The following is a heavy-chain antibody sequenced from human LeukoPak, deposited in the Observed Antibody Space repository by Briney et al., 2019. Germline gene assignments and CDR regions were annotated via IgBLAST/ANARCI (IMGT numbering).Heavy chain of an antibody. V-gene: IGHV1-8*03. Sequence: ASVKVSCKASGYTFTSYGINWVRQATGQGLEWMGWMNPNSGNTGYAQKFQGRVTITRNTSISTAYMELSSLRSEDTAVYYCARVPSMVRGVIWFDPWGQGTLVTVSS. CDR3: ARVPSMVRGVIWFDP. D-gene: IGHD3-10*01. CDR1: GYTFTSYG. J-gene: IGHJ5*02. CDR2: MNPNSGNT.